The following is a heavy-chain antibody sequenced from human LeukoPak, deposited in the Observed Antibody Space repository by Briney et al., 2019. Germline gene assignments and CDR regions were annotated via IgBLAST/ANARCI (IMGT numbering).Heavy chain of an antibody. Sequence: PSETLSLTCSVSGGSVTTRHHFWGWIRQPPGKGLEWVGSIFYSGTTYYNPSLKTRLTMSVDTSKNQFSLNLSSVTAADTGIYFCARLDNSGYYTLDVWGQGTSVTVSS. V-gene: IGHV4-39*01. D-gene: IGHD3-22*01. CDR2: IFYSGTT. CDR3: ARLDNSGYYTLDV. CDR1: GGSVTTRHHF. J-gene: IGHJ6*02.